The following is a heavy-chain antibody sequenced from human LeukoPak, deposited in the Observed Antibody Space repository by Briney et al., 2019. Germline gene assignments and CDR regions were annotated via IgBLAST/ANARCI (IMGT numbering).Heavy chain of an antibody. D-gene: IGHD1-1*01. Sequence: GGSLRLSCAASGFSLNGNYMNWVRQAPGKGLEWVSVMYGGGSTYYAESVTGRFTLSRDNPKNTLYLQMNSLRAEDTAVYYCARDRSNVGGAFDIWGRGTTVIVSS. J-gene: IGHJ3*02. V-gene: IGHV3-53*01. CDR2: MYGGGST. CDR3: ARDRSNVGGAFDI. CDR1: GFSLNGNY.